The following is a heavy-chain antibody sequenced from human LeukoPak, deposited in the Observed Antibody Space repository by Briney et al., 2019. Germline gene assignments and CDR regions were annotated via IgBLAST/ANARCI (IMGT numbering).Heavy chain of an antibody. V-gene: IGHV3-48*01. CDR2: ISSSSSTI. CDR1: GFTFSSYS. CDR3: ARYGVGIAVAGFDY. Sequence: PGGSLRLSCAASGFTFSSYSMNWVRQAPGKGLEWVSYISSSSSTIYYADSVKGRFTISRDNAKNSLYLQMNSLRAEDTAVYYCARYGVGIAVAGFDYWGQGTLVTVSS. J-gene: IGHJ4*02. D-gene: IGHD6-19*01.